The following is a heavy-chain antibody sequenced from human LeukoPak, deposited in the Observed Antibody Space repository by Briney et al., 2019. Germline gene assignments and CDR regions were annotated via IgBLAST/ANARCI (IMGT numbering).Heavy chain of an antibody. CDR3: ASHHGRGEAFDY. CDR1: GASISDYY. Sequence: SETLSLTCTVSGASISDYYWSWIRQPPGKRLGGIAYMYYSGIPNYSRSLKSRVTMSADKSNNQVSLTLTSVTAADTAVYYCASHHGRGEAFDYWGRGTLVTVSS. CDR2: MYYSGIP. D-gene: IGHD3-10*01. V-gene: IGHV4-59*08. J-gene: IGHJ4*02.